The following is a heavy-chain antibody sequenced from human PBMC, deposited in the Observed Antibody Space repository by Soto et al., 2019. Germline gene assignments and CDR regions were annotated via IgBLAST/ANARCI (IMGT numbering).Heavy chain of an antibody. CDR3: ARRERYYGSPGWFDP. CDR1: GGSTNDFAYY. D-gene: IGHD3-16*01. V-gene: IGHV4-39*01. CDR2: VYHNENT. J-gene: IGHJ5*02. Sequence: SETLSLTCTVSGGSTNDFAYYWGLIRQAPGKGLEWIGTVYHNENTYYNPSLKSRITISADTAKNQFSLNLRSVTAADTAIYFCARRERYYGSPGWFDPWGQGTLVTVSS.